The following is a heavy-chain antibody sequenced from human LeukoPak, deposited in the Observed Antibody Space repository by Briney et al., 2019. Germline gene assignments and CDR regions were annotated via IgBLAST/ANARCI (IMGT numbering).Heavy chain of an antibody. CDR3: AKDQGPDCGGGSCYSGINYYGAGFDY. D-gene: IGHD2-15*01. J-gene: IGHJ4*02. CDR2: IRGLGGST. CDR1: GFTFSSYA. Sequence: GGSLRLSCAASGFTFSSYAMSWVPRAPGRGLVGGSAIRGLGGSTFYTDSVRGRFAISRDNSKNTLYLQMNSLRAEDTAVYYWAKDQGPDCGGGSCYSGINYYGAGFDYWGQGTLVTVSS. V-gene: IGHV3-23*01.